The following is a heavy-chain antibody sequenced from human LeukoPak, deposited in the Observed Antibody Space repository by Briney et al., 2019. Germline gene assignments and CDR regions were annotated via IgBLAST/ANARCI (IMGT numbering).Heavy chain of an antibody. D-gene: IGHD6-13*01. CDR1: EFSVSHNY. J-gene: IGHJ4*02. CDR2: IHSDGTT. CDR3: ARETGYSTSWYAYYFDY. Sequence: GFLRLSCAASEFSVSHNYMSWVRQAPGKGLEWVSVIHSDGTTHYADSVKGRFTISRDNSKNTLYLQMNSLRVEDTAMYYCARETGYSTSWYAYYFDYWGQGTLVTVAS. V-gene: IGHV3-53*01.